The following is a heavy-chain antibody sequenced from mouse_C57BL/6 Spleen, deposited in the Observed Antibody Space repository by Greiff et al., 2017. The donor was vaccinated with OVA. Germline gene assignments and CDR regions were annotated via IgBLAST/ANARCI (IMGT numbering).Heavy chain of an antibody. CDR2: INYDGSST. J-gene: IGHJ4*01. D-gene: IGHD2-1*01. CDR1: GFTFSDYY. CDR3: ARAYGNYGYYAMDY. Sequence: DVHLVESEGGLVQPGSSMKLSCTASGFTFSDYYMAWVRQVPEKGLEWVANINYDGSSTYYLDSLKSRFIISRDNAKNILYLQMSSLKSEDTATYYCARAYGNYGYYAMDYWGQGTSVTVSS. V-gene: IGHV5-16*01.